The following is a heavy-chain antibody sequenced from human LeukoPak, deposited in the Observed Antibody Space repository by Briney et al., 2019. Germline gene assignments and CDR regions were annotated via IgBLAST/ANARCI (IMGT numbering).Heavy chain of an antibody. V-gene: IGHV3-13*01. CDR1: GFTFTRYD. CDR3: ARGIFGDFSRMDV. J-gene: IGHJ6*02. CDR2: IGVRGDT. D-gene: IGHD4-17*01. Sequence: GGSLRLSCVASGFTFTRYDMHWVRQGTGKGLEWVSAIGVRGDTYYPGSVMGRFTISRDNAKNPLYLQMNSLRGGDMAVYYCARGIFGDFSRMDVWGQGTTVTVSS.